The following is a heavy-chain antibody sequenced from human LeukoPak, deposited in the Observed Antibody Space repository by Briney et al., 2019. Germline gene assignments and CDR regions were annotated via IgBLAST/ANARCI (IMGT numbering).Heavy chain of an antibody. J-gene: IGHJ4*02. Sequence: PGGFLRLSCAASGFTFSDYSMSWIRQAPGKGLEWVSYITSSSSYTKYADSVKGRFTISRDNAKNSLYLQMNSLRAEDTAVYYCASTTIAEAGTRGGYFDYWGQGTLVTVSS. CDR2: ITSSSSYT. D-gene: IGHD6-13*01. V-gene: IGHV3-11*06. CDR3: ASTTIAEAGTRGGYFDY. CDR1: GFTFSDYS.